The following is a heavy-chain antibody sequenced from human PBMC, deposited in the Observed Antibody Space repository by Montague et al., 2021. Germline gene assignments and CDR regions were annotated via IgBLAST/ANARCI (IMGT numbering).Heavy chain of an antibody. CDR2: ITSDGSDT. Sequence: SLRLSCAASGFSFSSLWMHWVRQAPGKGLVWVSQITSDGSDTNYADSVKGRFTISRDNAESTLYLQTNSLRDEDTAVYYCVRDRPTAWFDSWGQGTLVTVSS. CDR1: GFSFSSLW. J-gene: IGHJ5*01. V-gene: IGHV3-74*01. CDR3: VRDRPTAWFDS. D-gene: IGHD5-18*01.